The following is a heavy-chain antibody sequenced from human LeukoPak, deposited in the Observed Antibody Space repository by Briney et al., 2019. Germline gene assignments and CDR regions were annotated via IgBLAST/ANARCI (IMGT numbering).Heavy chain of an antibody. V-gene: IGHV4-34*01. CDR3: ARGRWTRIQPWFHSYFDY. D-gene: IGHD5-18*01. J-gene: IGHJ4*02. CDR1: GGSFSVHY. CDR2: ISHSGST. Sequence: SETLSLTCAVSGGSFSVHYWTWIRQSPGKGLEWIGEISHSGSTNYSPSFKSRVRISVDTSQNQFSLKLTSVAAADTAVYYCARGRWTRIQPWFHSYFDYWGQGTLVIVSS.